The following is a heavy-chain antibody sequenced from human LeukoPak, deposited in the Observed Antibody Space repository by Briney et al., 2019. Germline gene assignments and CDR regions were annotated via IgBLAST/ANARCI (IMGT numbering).Heavy chain of an antibody. D-gene: IGHD5-12*01. Sequence: ASVKVSCKAPGYTFTSYGISWVRQAPGQGLEWMGWISAYNGNTNYAQKLQGRVTMTTDTSTSTAYMELRSLRSDDTAVYYCARDNSGYDYSDAFDIWGQGTMVTVSS. CDR3: ARDNSGYDYSDAFDI. V-gene: IGHV1-18*01. CDR1: GYTFTSYG. J-gene: IGHJ3*02. CDR2: ISAYNGNT.